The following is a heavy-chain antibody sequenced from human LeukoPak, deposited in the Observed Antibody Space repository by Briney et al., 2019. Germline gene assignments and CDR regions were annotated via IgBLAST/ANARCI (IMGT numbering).Heavy chain of an antibody. CDR3: TSSGWYGGYYFDY. J-gene: IGHJ4*02. CDR1: GYTFTGYY. D-gene: IGHD6-19*01. CDR2: INPNSGGT. V-gene: IGHV1-2*02. Sequence: ASVKVSCKASGYTFTGYYMQWVRQAPGQGLEWMGWINPNSGGTNYAQKFQGRVTMTRDTSISTAYMELSRLRSDDTAVYYCTSSGWYGGYYFDYWGQGTLVTVS.